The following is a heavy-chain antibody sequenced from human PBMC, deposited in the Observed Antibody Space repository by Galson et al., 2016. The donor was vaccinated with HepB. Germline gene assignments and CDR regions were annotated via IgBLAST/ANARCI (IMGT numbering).Heavy chain of an antibody. J-gene: IGHJ3*01. CDR3: ARVGDNNNWYLGDALDV. CDR1: GFTFSSYW. Sequence: SLILSCAASGFTFSSYWMSWVRQAPGKGLEWVANVKQDGSEKYYVDTVKGRFTSSRDNPKKSLYLQMNSLRAEDTAVYYCARVGDNNNWYLGDALDVWGQGTVVTVSS. CDR2: VKQDGSEK. V-gene: IGHV3-7*01. D-gene: IGHD6-13*01.